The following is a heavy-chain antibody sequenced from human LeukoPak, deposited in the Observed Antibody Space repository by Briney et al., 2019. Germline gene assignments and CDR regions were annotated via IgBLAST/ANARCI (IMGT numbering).Heavy chain of an antibody. Sequence: PGGSLRLSCAASGFTFSSYAMNWVRQAPGKGLEWVSAISGSGGSTYYADSVKGRFTISRDNSKNTLYLQMNSLRAEDTAVYYCAKDREDYGDYDWYFDLWGRGTLVTVSS. V-gene: IGHV3-23*01. CDR2: ISGSGGST. CDR1: GFTFSSYA. CDR3: AKDREDYGDYDWYFDL. J-gene: IGHJ2*01. D-gene: IGHD4-17*01.